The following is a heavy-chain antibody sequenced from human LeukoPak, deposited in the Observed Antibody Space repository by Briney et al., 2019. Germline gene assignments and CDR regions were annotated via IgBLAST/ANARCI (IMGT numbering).Heavy chain of an antibody. Sequence: GGSLRLFCAASGFTFGVYYMTWIRQAPGRGLEPLSFISPTGDIIKYVDSVKGRFTISRDNAKNSMYLEMNSLRAEDTAVYYCAREHWAAPDLWGQGTLVTVSP. J-gene: IGHJ5*02. D-gene: IGHD3-16*01. CDR1: GFTFGVYY. V-gene: IGHV3-11*01. CDR2: ISPTGDII. CDR3: AREHWAAPDL.